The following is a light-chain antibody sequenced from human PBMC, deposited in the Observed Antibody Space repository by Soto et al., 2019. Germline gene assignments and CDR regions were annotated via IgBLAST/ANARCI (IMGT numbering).Light chain of an antibody. V-gene: IGKV3-11*01. CDR3: QQRSHGPPWT. CDR1: QSVSNY. Sequence: EIVLTQSPAALSLSPGERATLSCRASQSVSNYLAWYQQKPGQAPRLLIYDASNRATGIPARFSGSGSGTGFTLTISSLDSEDFAVYYCQQRSHGPPWTFGQGTKV. CDR2: DAS. J-gene: IGKJ1*01.